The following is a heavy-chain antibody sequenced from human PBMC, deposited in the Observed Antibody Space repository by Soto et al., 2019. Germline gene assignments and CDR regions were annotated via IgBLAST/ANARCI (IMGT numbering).Heavy chain of an antibody. Sequence: EVQLLESGGGLVQPGGSLRLSCAASGFTFSNYAMNWVRQAPGKGLEWVSTISSSSGSKYYADSVKGRFTISRDNSKNFLYLQRKSLGSDDTAVYYCAKVGRERYSGQHSDYWGHGTLVTISP. V-gene: IGHV3-23*01. CDR1: GFTFSNYA. CDR2: ISSSSGSK. D-gene: IGHD5-12*01. CDR3: AKVGRERYSGQHSDY. J-gene: IGHJ4*01.